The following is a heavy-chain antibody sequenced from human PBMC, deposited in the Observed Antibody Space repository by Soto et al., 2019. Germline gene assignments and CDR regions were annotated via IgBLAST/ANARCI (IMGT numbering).Heavy chain of an antibody. CDR2: ISANNGNT. D-gene: IGHD2-15*01. V-gene: IGHV1-18*01. Sequence: QVQLVQSGAEVKKPGASVKVSCKASGYTFTSYGISWVRQAPGQGLEWMGWISANNGNTKYAQNFQGRVTMTTGTSTRTAYMELRSLRSDDTAVYDCARAYSPGLFDPWGQGTLVTVSS. CDR1: GYTFTSYG. J-gene: IGHJ5*02. CDR3: ARAYSPGLFDP.